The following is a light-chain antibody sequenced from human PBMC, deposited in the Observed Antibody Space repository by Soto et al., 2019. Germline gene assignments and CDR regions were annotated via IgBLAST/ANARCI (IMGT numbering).Light chain of an antibody. J-gene: IGLJ3*02. CDR1: NSDIGDNT. CDR2: AND. V-gene: IGLV1-44*01. Sequence: QAVLTQPPSASGTPGQRVTISCSGSNSDIGDNTVNWYQQLPGTAPKLLIFANDQRPSGVPDRFSGSKSGTSASLAISGLQSEDEADYYCAAWDDSLNGRVFGGGTKVTVL. CDR3: AAWDDSLNGRV.